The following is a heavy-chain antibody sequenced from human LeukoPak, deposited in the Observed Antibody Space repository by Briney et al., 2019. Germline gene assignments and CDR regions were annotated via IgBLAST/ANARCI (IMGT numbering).Heavy chain of an antibody. CDR3: ARRRLKYRLAYPREGGGTFDY. J-gene: IGHJ4*02. D-gene: IGHD6-19*01. CDR2: IYYSGST. CDR1: GGSISSYY. Sequence: SETLSLTCTVSGGSISSYYWSWIRQPPGKGLEWIGYIYYSGSTNYNPSLKSRVTISVDTSKNQFSLKLSSVTAADTAVYYCARRRLKYRLAYPREGGGTFDYWGQGTLVTVSS. V-gene: IGHV4-59*12.